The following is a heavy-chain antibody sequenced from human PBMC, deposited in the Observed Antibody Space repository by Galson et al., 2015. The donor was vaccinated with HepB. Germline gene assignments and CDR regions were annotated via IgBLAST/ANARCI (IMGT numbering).Heavy chain of an antibody. CDR3: VKSLEGRSEKDAFDF. V-gene: IGHV3-23*01. Sequence: SLRLSCAASGSTLSNYGMTWVRQAPGKGLEWVSSISTRDATKYYADSVKGRFTISRDGSGTTLYLQMNTLRAQDTAVYYCVKSLEGRSEKDAFDFWGQGTMVTVSS. CDR1: GSTLSNYG. J-gene: IGHJ3*01. CDR2: ISTRDATK. D-gene: IGHD5-24*01.